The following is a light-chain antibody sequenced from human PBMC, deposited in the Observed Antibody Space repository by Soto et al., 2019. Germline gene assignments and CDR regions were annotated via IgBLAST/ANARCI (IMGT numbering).Light chain of an antibody. CDR3: LQYNYYPLT. CDR2: KAS. Sequence: DVQMTQSPSTLSASVLDRVTITFRASQSISYWLAWYQQRPGKAPRLLIYKASSLQSGVPSRFSGSGSGTEFTLTISSLQPDDFATYFCLQYNYYPLTFGGGTKVDIK. V-gene: IGKV1-5*03. CDR1: QSISYW. J-gene: IGKJ4*01.